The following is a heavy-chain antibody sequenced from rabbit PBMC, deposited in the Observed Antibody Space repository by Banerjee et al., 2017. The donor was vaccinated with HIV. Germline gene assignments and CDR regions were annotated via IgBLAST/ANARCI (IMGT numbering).Heavy chain of an antibody. CDR3: ARGAYGGFDL. Sequence: RSSYWICWVRQAPGKGLEWIACIFNSDGATYYASWAKGRFTISKTSSTTVTLQMTSLTAADTATYFCARGAYGGFDLWGPGTLVTVS. CDR1: RSSYW. J-gene: IGHJ4*01. V-gene: IGHV1S45*01. D-gene: IGHD4-2*01. CDR2: IFNSDGAT.